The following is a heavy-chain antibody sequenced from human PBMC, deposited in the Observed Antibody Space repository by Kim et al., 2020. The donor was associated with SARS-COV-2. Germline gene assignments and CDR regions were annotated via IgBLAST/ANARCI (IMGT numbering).Heavy chain of an antibody. V-gene: IGHV3-15*01. CDR2: IKSKTDGGTT. CDR1: GFTFSNAW. Sequence: GGSLRLSCAASGFTFSNAWMSWVRQAPGKGLEWVGRIKSKTDGGTTDYAAPVKGRFTISRDDSKNTLYLQMNSLKTEDTAVYYCTTDRIVGATGAYYFDYWGQGTLVTVSS. D-gene: IGHD1-26*01. J-gene: IGHJ4*02. CDR3: TTDRIVGATGAYYFDY.